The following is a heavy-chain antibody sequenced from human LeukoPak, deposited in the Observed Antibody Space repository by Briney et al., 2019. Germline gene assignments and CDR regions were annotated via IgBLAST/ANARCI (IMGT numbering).Heavy chain of an antibody. CDR2: THSDGSRT. CDR3: ARDRGINMVRGVIDY. D-gene: IGHD3-10*01. CDR1: GFTFSTYW. Sequence: GGSLRLSCAASGFTFSTYWMHWVRPAPGKGLVWVSRTHSDGSRTDYADSVKGRFTISRDNAENTPYLQMNSLRVEDTAVYYCARDRGINMVRGVIDYWGQGTLVTVSS. V-gene: IGHV3-74*01. J-gene: IGHJ4*02.